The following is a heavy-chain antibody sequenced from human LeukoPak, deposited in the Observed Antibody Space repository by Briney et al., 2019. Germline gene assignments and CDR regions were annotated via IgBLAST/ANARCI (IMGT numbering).Heavy chain of an antibody. CDR1: GFTFSHFR. V-gene: IGHV3-21*01. CDR2: ISSSSSYI. D-gene: IGHD3-16*01. J-gene: IGHJ3*02. CDR3: ARVRGEAGFDAFDI. Sequence: PGRSLRLSCAASGFTFSHFRMHWVRQAPGKGLEWVSSISSSSSYIHYADSVKGRFTISRDNAKNSLYLQMNSLRAEDAAVYYCARVRGEAGFDAFDIWGQGTMVTVSS.